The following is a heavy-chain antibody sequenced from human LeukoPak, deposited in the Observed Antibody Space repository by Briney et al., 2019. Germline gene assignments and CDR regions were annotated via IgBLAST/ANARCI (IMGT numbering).Heavy chain of an antibody. J-gene: IGHJ4*02. V-gene: IGHV3-48*03. CDR2: ISSSGSTI. CDR1: GFTFSSYE. CDR3: ATFVATKLDN. D-gene: IGHD4-23*01. Sequence: GGSLRLSCAASGFTFSSYEMNWVRQAPGKGLEWVSYISSSGSTIYYADSVKGRFTISRDNAKNSLYLQLNNLGTEDTAVYHCATFVATKLDNWGQGILVTVSS.